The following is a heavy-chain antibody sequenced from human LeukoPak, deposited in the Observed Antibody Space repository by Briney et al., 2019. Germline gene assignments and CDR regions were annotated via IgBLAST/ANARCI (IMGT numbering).Heavy chain of an antibody. CDR2: FDPEDGET. V-gene: IGHV1-24*01. CDR1: GYTLTELS. Sequence: ASVKVSCKVSGYTLTELSMHWVRQAPGKGLEWMGGFDPEDGETIHAQKFQGRVTMTEDTSTDTAYMELSSLRSEDTAVYYCATGGLERPVYYYGMDVWGKGTTVTVSS. D-gene: IGHD1-1*01. J-gene: IGHJ6*04. CDR3: ATGGLERPVYYYGMDV.